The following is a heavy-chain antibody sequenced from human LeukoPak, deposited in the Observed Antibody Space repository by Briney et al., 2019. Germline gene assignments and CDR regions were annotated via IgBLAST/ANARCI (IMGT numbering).Heavy chain of an antibody. CDR2: INHSGST. V-gene: IGHV4-34*01. CDR3: ARTSTYYDFWSGYPSGFIDY. D-gene: IGHD3-3*01. Sequence: SETLSLTCAVYGGSFSGYYWSWIRQPPGNGLEWIGEINHSGSTNYNPSLKSRVTISVDTSKNQFSLKLSSVTAADTAVYYCARTSTYYDFWSGYPSGFIDYWGQGTLVTVSS. J-gene: IGHJ4*02. CDR1: GGSFSGYY.